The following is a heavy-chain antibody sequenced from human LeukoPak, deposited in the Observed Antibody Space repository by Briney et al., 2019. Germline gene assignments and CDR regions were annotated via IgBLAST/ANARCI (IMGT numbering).Heavy chain of an antibody. CDR3: ARDRDSTDFDY. CDR1: GGSISSSSYY. CDR2: IYYSGST. D-gene: IGHD4-11*01. V-gene: IGHV4-39*07. Sequence: PSETLSLTCTVSGGSISSSSYYWGWIRQPPGKGLEWIGSIYYSGSTYYNPSLKSRVTISVDTSKNQFSLKLSSVTAADTAVYYCARDRDSTDFDYWGQGTLVTVSS. J-gene: IGHJ4*02.